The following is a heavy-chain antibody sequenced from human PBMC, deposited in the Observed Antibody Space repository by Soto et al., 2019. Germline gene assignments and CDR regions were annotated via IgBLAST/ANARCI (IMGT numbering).Heavy chain of an antibody. D-gene: IGHD1-1*01. CDR2: IYYTGST. CDR1: GGSISSGCYY. V-gene: IGHV4-61*01. Sequence: SETLSLTCTVSGGSISSGCYYWTWIRQPPGKGLEWMGYIYYTGSTNYNPSLKSRVSISVDTSKNQFSLKLSSVTAADTAVYYCARVARTGQYYFDFWGQGALVTVSP. J-gene: IGHJ4*02. CDR3: ARVARTGQYYFDF.